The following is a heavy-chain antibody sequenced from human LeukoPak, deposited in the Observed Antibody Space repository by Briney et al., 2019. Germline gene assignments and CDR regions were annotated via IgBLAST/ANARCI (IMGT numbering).Heavy chain of an antibody. CDR1: GFTSSSYW. J-gene: IGHJ4*02. CDR2: IKQDGSEK. CDR3: ARGIRLWFGESHYFDY. V-gene: IGHV3-7*01. D-gene: IGHD3-10*01. Sequence: AGGSLRLSCAASGFTSSSYWMSWVRQAPGKGLEWVANIKQDGSEKYYVDSVKGRFTISRDNAKNSLYLQMNSLRAEDTAVYYCARGIRLWFGESHYFDYWGQGTLVTVSS.